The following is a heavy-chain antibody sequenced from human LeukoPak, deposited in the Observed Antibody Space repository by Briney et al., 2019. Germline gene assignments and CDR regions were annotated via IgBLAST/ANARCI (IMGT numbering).Heavy chain of an antibody. CDR3: ARAPYYYDPGTVFDP. Sequence: ASVKVSCKASGYSFTSYGISWVRQAPGQGLEWMGWISAYNGNTNYAQKLQGRVTMTTDTSTSTAYMELRSLRSDDTAVYYCARAPYYYDPGTVFDPWGQGTLVTVSS. V-gene: IGHV1-18*01. CDR2: ISAYNGNT. J-gene: IGHJ5*02. D-gene: IGHD3-22*01. CDR1: GYSFTSYG.